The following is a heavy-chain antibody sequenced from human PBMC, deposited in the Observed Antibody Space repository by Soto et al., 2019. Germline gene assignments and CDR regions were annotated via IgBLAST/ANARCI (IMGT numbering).Heavy chain of an antibody. CDR3: ARKRREYGDGGPFGY. D-gene: IGHD4-17*01. J-gene: IGHJ4*02. CDR2: IIPIFGTA. Sequence: QVQLVQSGAEVKKPGSSVKVSCKASGGTFSSYAISWVRQAPGQGLEWMGGIIPIFGTANYAQKFQGRVTIXXDXSXXTAYMELSSLRSEDTAVYYCARKRREYGDGGPFGYWGQGTLVTVSS. V-gene: IGHV1-69*12. CDR1: GGTFSSYA.